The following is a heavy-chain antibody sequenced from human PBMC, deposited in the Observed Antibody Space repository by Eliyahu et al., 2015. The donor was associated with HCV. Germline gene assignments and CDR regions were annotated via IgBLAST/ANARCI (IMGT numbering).Heavy chain of an antibody. J-gene: IGHJ6*03. CDR2: IXPGGYST. CDR3: AQDHNKQDYYYMDI. V-gene: IGHV3-23*03. Sequence: EVQLLESGGGLVQPGGSLTLSCXASGFTFINYAMTWVRQAPGKGLEWVSIIXPGGYSTYYADSVKGRFTVSRDDSKNTLYLQMNSLRPEDTAVYFCAQDHNKQDYYYMDIWGQGTTVTVSS. D-gene: IGHD1/OR15-1a*01. CDR1: GFTFINYA.